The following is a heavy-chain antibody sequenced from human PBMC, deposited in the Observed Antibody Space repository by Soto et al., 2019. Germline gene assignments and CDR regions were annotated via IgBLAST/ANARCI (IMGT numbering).Heavy chain of an antibody. V-gene: IGHV3-33*01. CDR3: ARYAYYGSGSYYLDY. CDR1: GFTFSSYG. D-gene: IGHD3-10*01. CDR2: IWYDGSNK. J-gene: IGHJ4*02. Sequence: GGSLRLSCAASGFTFSSYGMHWVRQAPGKGLEWVAVIWYDGSNKYYADSVKGRFTISRDNSKNTLYLQMNSLRAEDTAVYYCARYAYYGSGSYYLDYWGQGTLVTVSS.